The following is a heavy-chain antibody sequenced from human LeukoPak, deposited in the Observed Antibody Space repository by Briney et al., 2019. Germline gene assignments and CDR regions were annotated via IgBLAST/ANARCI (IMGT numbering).Heavy chain of an antibody. Sequence: GGSLRLSCAASGFTFSSYEMNWVRQAPGKGLEWVSYISSSGSTIYYADSVKGRFTISRDNSKNTLYLQMNSLRAEDTAAYYCAREPDSSGYVATFDYWGQGTLVTVSS. V-gene: IGHV3-48*03. J-gene: IGHJ4*02. D-gene: IGHD3-22*01. CDR3: AREPDSSGYVATFDY. CDR2: ISSSGSTI. CDR1: GFTFSSYE.